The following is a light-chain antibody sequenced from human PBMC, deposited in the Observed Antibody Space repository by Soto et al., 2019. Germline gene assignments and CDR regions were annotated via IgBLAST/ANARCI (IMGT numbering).Light chain of an antibody. Sequence: QSVLTAPPSTSRTPGQSVTISCSGMSSDIGSNAVYWYQQLPGTAPKLLIYRNNQRPSGVPDRFSGTKSGTSASLAISGLRSEDEADYYCAAWNDGLSGFVFGTGTKVTVL. V-gene: IGLV1-47*01. CDR2: RNN. CDR3: AAWNDGLSGFV. J-gene: IGLJ1*01. CDR1: SSDIGSNA.